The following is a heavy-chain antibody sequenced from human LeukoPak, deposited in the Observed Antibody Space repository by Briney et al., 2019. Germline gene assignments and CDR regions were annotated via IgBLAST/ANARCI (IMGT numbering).Heavy chain of an antibody. J-gene: IGHJ4*02. V-gene: IGHV3-64*01. CDR3: ARGGSIAARPIDY. D-gene: IGHD6-6*01. Sequence: GGSLRLSCAASGFTFSSYAMHWVRQAPGKGLEYVSAISSNGGSTYYANSVKGRFTISRDNSKNTLFLQMGSLRAEDMAVYYCARGGSIAARPIDYWGQGTLVTVPS. CDR2: ISSNGGST. CDR1: GFTFSSYA.